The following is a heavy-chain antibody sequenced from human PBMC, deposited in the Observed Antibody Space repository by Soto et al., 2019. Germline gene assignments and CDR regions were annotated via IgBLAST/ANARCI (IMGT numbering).Heavy chain of an antibody. J-gene: IGHJ4*02. CDR2: IYYSGST. CDR1: GGSISSGSYY. D-gene: IGHD3-3*01. CDR3: ARLRFLEWLPHNSGTHFDY. V-gene: IGHV4-61*01. Sequence: SETLSLTCTVSGGSISSGSYYWSWIRQPPGKGLEWIGYIYYSGSTNYNPSLKSRVTISVDTSKNQFSLKLSSVTAADTAVYYCARLRFLEWLPHNSGTHFDYWGQGTLVTVSS.